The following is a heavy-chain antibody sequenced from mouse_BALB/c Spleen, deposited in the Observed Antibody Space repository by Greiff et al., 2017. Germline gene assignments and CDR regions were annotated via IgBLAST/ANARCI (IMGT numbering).Heavy chain of an antibody. Sequence: EVKVVESGGGLVQPGGSLKLSCAASGFTFSSYGMSWVRQTPDKRLELVATITSNGGSTYYPDSVKGRFTISRDNAKNTLYLQMSSLKSEDTAMYYCARDQLVYFDYWGQGTTLTVSS. CDR1: GFTFSSYG. D-gene: IGHD4-1*02. CDR3: ARDQLVYFDY. J-gene: IGHJ2*01. CDR2: ITSNGGST. V-gene: IGHV5-6-3*01.